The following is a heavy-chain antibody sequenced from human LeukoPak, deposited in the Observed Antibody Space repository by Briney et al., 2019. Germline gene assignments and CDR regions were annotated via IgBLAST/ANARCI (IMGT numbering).Heavy chain of an antibody. CDR3: AKAGIGWSPHYFDY. Sequence: PGGSLRLSCAASTFTFSNYGMSWVRQAPGKGLEWVSSISASGVSTYYAASVKGRFTISRDNSQNALYLQMSSLRVEDTAIYYCAKAGIGWSPHYFDYWGQGTLVTVSS. J-gene: IGHJ4*02. D-gene: IGHD6-19*01. CDR2: ISASGVST. V-gene: IGHV3-23*01. CDR1: TFTFSNYG.